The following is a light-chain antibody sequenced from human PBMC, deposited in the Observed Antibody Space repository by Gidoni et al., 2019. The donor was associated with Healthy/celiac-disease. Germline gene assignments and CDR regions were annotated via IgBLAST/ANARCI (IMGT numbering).Light chain of an antibody. J-gene: IGLJ2*01. Sequence: QSALTQPASVSGSPGQSITISCPGTSSDVGGYNYVSWYQQHPGKAPKLMIYDVSIRPSGVSNRFSGSKSGNTASLTISGLQAEDEADYYCSSYTSSSVVFGGGTKLTVL. CDR3: SSYTSSSVV. CDR2: DVS. V-gene: IGLV2-14*01. CDR1: SSDVGGYNY.